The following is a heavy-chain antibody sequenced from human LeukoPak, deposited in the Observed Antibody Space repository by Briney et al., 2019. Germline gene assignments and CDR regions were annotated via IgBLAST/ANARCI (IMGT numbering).Heavy chain of an antibody. CDR3: AKDKGRYYYYYMDV. CDR2: ISWNRGSI. Sequence: PGGSLTLSCPASGFTLDDYAMHWVRQAAGKGLEWVAGISWNRGSIGYADSGKGRVTISRDHAKNSLYLQMNSLRAEDMALYYCAKDKGRYYYYYMDVWGKGTTVTVSS. V-gene: IGHV3-9*03. CDR1: GFTLDDYA. J-gene: IGHJ6*03.